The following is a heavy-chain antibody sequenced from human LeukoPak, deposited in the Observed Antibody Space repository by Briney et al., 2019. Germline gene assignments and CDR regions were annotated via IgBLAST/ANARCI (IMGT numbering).Heavy chain of an antibody. CDR1: RFSVNGYG. Sequence: GRSLRLSCAASRFSVNGYGMHWVRQAPGKGLEWVAAIWVDGNNDYYADSVKGRFTISRDNSKNSLHLQMNLLTAEDTAIYYCARAMISSGWFPAFDLWGQGTLVTVSP. D-gene: IGHD6-19*01. CDR3: ARAMISSGWFPAFDL. J-gene: IGHJ4*02. CDR2: IWVDGNND. V-gene: IGHV3-33*01.